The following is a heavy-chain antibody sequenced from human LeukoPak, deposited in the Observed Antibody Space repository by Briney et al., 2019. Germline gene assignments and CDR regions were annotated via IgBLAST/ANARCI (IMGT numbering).Heavy chain of an antibody. CDR3: ARTRVGMGSPYYFDY. CDR2: IYSGGIT. Sequence: GGSLRLSCAASGFTVSSNYMSWVRQAPGKGLEWVSLIYSGGITYYADSVKGRFTISRDNSKNTLYLQMNSLRAEDTAVYYCARTRVGMGSPYYFDYWGQGTLVNVSS. J-gene: IGHJ4*02. CDR1: GFTVSSNY. V-gene: IGHV3-53*01. D-gene: IGHD1-26*01.